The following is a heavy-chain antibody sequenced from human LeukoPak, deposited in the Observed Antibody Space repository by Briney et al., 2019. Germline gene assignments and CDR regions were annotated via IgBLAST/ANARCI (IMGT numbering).Heavy chain of an antibody. CDR2: ISPGDSDT. CDR1: GYSFTSYW. Sequence: GESLKISCKGSGYSFTSYWIAWVRQMPGKGLEWMGIISPGDSDTRYSPSFQGQVTISADKSITTAYLQWSSLKASDTAMYYCARLEGAMTTVTTTLNYWGQGTLVTVSS. CDR3: ARLEGAMTTVTTTLNY. V-gene: IGHV5-51*01. J-gene: IGHJ4*02. D-gene: IGHD4-17*01.